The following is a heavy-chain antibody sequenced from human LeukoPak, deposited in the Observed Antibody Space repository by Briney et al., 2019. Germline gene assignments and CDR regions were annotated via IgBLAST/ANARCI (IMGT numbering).Heavy chain of an antibody. CDR3: AKAGRDCSSTSCYSTIDY. Sequence: PGRSLRLSCAASGFTFDDYAMHWVRQAPGKGLEWVSGISWNSGSIGYADSVKGRLTISRDNAKNSLYLQMNSLRAEDTALYYCAKAGRDCSSTSCYSTIDYWGQGTLVTVSS. V-gene: IGHV3-9*01. J-gene: IGHJ4*02. CDR1: GFTFDDYA. CDR2: ISWNSGSI. D-gene: IGHD2-2*01.